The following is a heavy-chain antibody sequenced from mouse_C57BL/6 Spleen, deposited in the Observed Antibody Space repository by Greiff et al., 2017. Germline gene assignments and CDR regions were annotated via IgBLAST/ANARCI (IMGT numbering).Heavy chain of an antibody. Sequence: QVQLQQSGAELARPGASVKLSCKASGYTFTSYGISWVKQRTGQGLEWIGEIYPRSGNTYYNEKFKGKATLTADKSSSTAYMELRGLTSEDSAVYFGASPDYYGNWYFDVWGTGTTVTVSS. J-gene: IGHJ1*03. CDR2: IYPRSGNT. V-gene: IGHV1-81*01. D-gene: IGHD1-1*01. CDR1: GYTFTSYG. CDR3: ASPDYYGNWYFDV.